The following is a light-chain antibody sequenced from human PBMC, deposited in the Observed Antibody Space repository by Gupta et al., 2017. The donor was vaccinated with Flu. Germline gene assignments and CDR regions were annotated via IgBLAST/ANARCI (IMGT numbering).Light chain of an antibody. Sequence: DIVMTQSPDSLAVSLGERATINCKSSQSVLFTSNNKNYLAWYQQKPGQPPKLLIYWASTRESGVPDRFSGSGSGTDCTLTISGLQAEDVAVYYCQQYYSNPLTFGGGTKVEIK. CDR3: QQYYSNPLT. J-gene: IGKJ4*01. CDR2: WAS. CDR1: QSVLFTSNNKNY. V-gene: IGKV4-1*01.